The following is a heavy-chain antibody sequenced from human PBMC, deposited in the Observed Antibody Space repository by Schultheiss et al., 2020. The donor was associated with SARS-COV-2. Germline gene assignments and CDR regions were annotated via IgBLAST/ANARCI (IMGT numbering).Heavy chain of an antibody. D-gene: IGHD4-17*01. Sequence: GESLKISCAASGFTFSSYGMHWVRQAPGKGLEWVAVIWYDGSNKYYADSVKGRFTISRDNSKNTLYLQMNSLRAEDTAVYYCARTYDYGEPIDYWGQGTLVTVSS. CDR3: ARTYDYGEPIDY. CDR1: GFTFSSYG. V-gene: IGHV3-33*08. J-gene: IGHJ4*02. CDR2: IWYDGSNK.